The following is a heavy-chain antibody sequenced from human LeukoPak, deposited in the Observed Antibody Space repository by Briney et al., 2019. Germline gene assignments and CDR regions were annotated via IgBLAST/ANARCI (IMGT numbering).Heavy chain of an antibody. CDR2: IYSGGTT. J-gene: IGHJ4*02. V-gene: IGHV3-66*02. CDR3: ARATYRDSSGYILDY. Sequence: GGSLRLSCAASGFTVSSSYMTWVRQAPGKGLEWVSVIYSGGTTYYADSVKGRFTISRDNSKNTLYHQMNSLRAEDTAVYYCARATYRDSSGYILDYWGQGTLVTVSS. D-gene: IGHD3-22*01. CDR1: GFTVSSSY.